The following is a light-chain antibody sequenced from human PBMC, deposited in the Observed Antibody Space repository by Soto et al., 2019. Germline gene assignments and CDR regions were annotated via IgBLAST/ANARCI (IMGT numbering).Light chain of an antibody. J-gene: IGKJ1*01. Sequence: DILIIQSPASLAGSLGERPTINCKSSQSPLYSANNESYLAWYQQKTAHPPKLLIYWGSTREAGVPHRFSGSGSRTDFTLTISSLQAEDVAVYYCWQYYSTPWAFGQGTKVDIK. CDR3: WQYYSTPWA. CDR1: QSPLYSANNESY. V-gene: IGKV4-1*01. CDR2: WGS.